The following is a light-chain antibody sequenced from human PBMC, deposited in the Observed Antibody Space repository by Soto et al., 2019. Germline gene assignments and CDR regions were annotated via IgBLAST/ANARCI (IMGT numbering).Light chain of an antibody. Sequence: DIQMTQSPSSLSASVGDRVTITCRASQSISSYLNWYQQKPGKAPTLLIYAASSLQSGVPSRFSGSGSGTDFTLTISSLQPEYFATYYCQQRFSSPWTFGQGAKVEIK. CDR2: AAS. CDR3: QQRFSSPWT. V-gene: IGKV1-39*01. CDR1: QSISSY. J-gene: IGKJ1*01.